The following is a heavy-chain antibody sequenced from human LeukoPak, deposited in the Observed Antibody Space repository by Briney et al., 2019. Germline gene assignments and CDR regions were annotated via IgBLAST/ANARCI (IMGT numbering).Heavy chain of an antibody. J-gene: IGHJ4*02. CDR2: IYSGGST. V-gene: IGHV3-53*01. CDR3: AKDPGYSSSWYPDY. D-gene: IGHD6-13*01. CDR1: GVTVSSNY. Sequence: GGSLRLSCAASGVTVSSNYMSWVRQAPGKGLEWVSVIYSGGSTYYADSVKGRFTISRDNSKNTLYLQMNSLRAEDTSVYYCAKDPGYSSSWYPDYWGQGTLVTVSS.